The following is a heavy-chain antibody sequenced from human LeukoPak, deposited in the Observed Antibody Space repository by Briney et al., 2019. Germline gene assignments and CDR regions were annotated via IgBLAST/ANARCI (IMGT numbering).Heavy chain of an antibody. J-gene: IGHJ3*02. CDR2: ISSSGGTI. CDR1: GFSFSSYE. V-gene: IGHV3-48*03. CDR3: ARNAAGAFDI. Sequence: GGSQRLSCAASGFSFSSYEMNWVRQAPGKGLEWVSYISSSGGTIYYADSVKGRFTISRDNARNSLYLQMNSLRAEDTAVYYCARNAAGAFDIWGQGTMVTVSS. D-gene: IGHD2-15*01.